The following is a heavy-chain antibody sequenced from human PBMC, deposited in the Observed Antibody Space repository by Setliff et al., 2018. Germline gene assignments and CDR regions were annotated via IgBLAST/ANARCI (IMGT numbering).Heavy chain of an antibody. CDR2: TIPNFGTT. CDR1: GGTFSSYG. V-gene: IGHV1-69*05. Sequence: EASVKVPCKASGGTFSSYGISWVRQAPGQGLEWLGGTIPNFGTTNYAQEFQGRVTIITDESTSTAYMELSSLRFEDTAVYYCAREVVDTRSSTDYPYYMDVWGKGTTVTVSS. J-gene: IGHJ6*03. CDR3: AREVVDTRSSTDYPYYMDV. D-gene: IGHD2-8*02.